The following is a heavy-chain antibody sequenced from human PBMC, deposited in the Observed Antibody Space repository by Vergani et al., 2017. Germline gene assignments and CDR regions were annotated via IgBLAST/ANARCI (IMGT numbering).Heavy chain of an antibody. CDR3: ARDSAYDFWSGYSPNPDY. V-gene: IGHV3-30-3*01. J-gene: IGHJ4*02. Sequence: QVQLVESGGGVVQPGRSLRLSCAASGFTFSSYAMHWVRQAPGKGLEWVAVISYEGSNKYYADSVKGRFTISRDNSKNTLYLQMNSLRAEDTAVYYCARDSAYDFWSGYSPNPDYWGQGTLVTVSS. CDR1: GFTFSSYA. D-gene: IGHD3-3*01. CDR2: ISYEGSNK.